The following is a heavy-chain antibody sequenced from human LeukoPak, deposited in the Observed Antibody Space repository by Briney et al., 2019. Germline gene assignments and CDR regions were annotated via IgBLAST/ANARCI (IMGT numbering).Heavy chain of an antibody. Sequence: ASVKVSCKASGGTFSSYAISWVRQAPGQGLEWMGRIIPILGIANYAQKFQGRVTITADKSTSTAYMELSSLRSEDTAVYYCASSPPDYCHSSGYYPFDYWGQGTLVTVSS. D-gene: IGHD3-22*01. V-gene: IGHV1-69*04. CDR2: IIPILGIA. CDR3: ASSPPDYCHSSGYYPFDY. J-gene: IGHJ4*02. CDR1: GGTFSSYA.